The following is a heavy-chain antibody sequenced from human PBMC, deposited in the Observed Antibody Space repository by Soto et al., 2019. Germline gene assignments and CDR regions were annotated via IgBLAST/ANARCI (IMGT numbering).Heavy chain of an antibody. J-gene: IGHJ4*01. Sequence: SETLSLTCTVTVDSISSRSYYCGWIRQPPGKGLEWIGSIYYSGSTYNNPSLRSRVSMSIDTSKDQFSLKLKSVTAADTALYFCARQRPSLVTQAYF. V-gene: IGHV4-39*01. D-gene: IGHD2-21*02. CDR1: VDSISSRSYY. CDR2: IYYSGST. CDR3: ARQRPSLVTQAYF.